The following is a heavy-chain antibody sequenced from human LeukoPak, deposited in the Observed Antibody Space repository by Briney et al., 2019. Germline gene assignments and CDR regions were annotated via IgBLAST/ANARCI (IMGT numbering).Heavy chain of an antibody. CDR3: AIDSKVDYNYRAFDI. D-gene: IGHD5-24*01. CDR2: IIPFFGAA. V-gene: IGHV1-69*01. Sequence: SVKVSCKTSAGSFSNYGFNWVRQAPGQGLECMGGIIPFFGAANYAQRFEGRVTITADESSTTAYMELSSLTSEDTAVYWCAIDSKVDYNYRAFDIWGQGTMVTVTS. J-gene: IGHJ3*02. CDR1: AGSFSNYG.